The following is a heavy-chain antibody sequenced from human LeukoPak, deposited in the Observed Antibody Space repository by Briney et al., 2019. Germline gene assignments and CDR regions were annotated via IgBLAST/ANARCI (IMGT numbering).Heavy chain of an antibody. V-gene: IGHV4-59*01. CDR1: GGSISSYY. D-gene: IGHD3-22*01. CDR2: IYYSGST. J-gene: IGHJ3*02. CDR3: ASWDSSGYYYAFDI. Sequence: PSETLSLTCPVSGGSISSYYWSWIRQPPGKGLEWIGYIYYSGSTNYNPSLKSRVTISVDTSKNQFSPKLSSVTAADTAVYYCASWDSSGYYYAFDIWGQGTMVTVSS.